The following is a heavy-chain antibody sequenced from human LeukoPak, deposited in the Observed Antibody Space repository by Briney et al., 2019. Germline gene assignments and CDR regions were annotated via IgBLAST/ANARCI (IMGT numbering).Heavy chain of an antibody. CDR1: GFTFSSYG. J-gene: IGHJ4*01. CDR3: AKDLTITFGGVNATGNFFDL. Sequence: GGSLRLSCAASGFTFSSYGMHWVRQAPGKGLEWVAVISYDGSNKYYADSVKGRFTISRDNSKNTLYLQMNSLRAEDTAVYYCAKDLTITFGGVNATGNFFDLLGQGTLVTVFS. D-gene: IGHD3-16*01. V-gene: IGHV3-30*18. CDR2: ISYDGSNK.